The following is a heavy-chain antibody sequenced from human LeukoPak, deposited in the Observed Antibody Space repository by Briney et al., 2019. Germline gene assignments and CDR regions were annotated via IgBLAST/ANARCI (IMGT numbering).Heavy chain of an antibody. Sequence: GGSLRLSCAASGFAFNNFAMTWARQAPGKGVEWVSTISGSGSSTYCGDSVKGRFTISRDNSKNTLYLQMNSLRAEDTAVYFCAKEVGYDLLYNLFDPWGQGTLVTVSS. V-gene: IGHV3-23*01. D-gene: IGHD5-12*01. J-gene: IGHJ5*02. CDR1: GFAFNNFA. CDR3: AKEVGYDLLYNLFDP. CDR2: ISGSGSST.